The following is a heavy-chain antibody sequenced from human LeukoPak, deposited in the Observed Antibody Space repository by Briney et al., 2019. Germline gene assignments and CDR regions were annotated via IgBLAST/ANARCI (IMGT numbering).Heavy chain of an antibody. J-gene: IGHJ4*02. V-gene: IGHV6-1*01. CDR3: ARGLWPYFDF. CDR1: GDSVSGNTVT. D-gene: IGHD3-16*01. CDR2: TYYRSKWHN. Sequence: SQTLSLTCAISGDSVSGNTVTWSWIRQSPSRGLEWLGRTYYRSKWHNDHALSVKGRISGNPDTSKNQFSLQLNSVTPEDTAVYYCARGLWPYFDFWGQGTLVTVSS.